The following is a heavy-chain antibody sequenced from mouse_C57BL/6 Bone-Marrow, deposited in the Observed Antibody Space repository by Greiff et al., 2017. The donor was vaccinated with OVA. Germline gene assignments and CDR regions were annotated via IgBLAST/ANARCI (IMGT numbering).Heavy chain of an antibody. CDR1: GFTFSSYA. Sequence: EVQLVESGEGLVKPGGSLKLSCAASGFTFSSYAMSWVRQTPEKRLEWVAYISSGGDYIYYADTVKGRFTISRDNARNTLYLQMSSLKSEDTAMYYCTRGGYYYGSSYFHFDYWGQGTTLTVSS. D-gene: IGHD1-1*01. J-gene: IGHJ2*01. CDR2: ISSGGDYI. V-gene: IGHV5-9-1*02. CDR3: TRGGYYYGSSYFHFDY.